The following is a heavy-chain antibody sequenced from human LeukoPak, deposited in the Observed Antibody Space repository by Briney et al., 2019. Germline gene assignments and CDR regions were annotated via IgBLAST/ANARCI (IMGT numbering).Heavy chain of an antibody. V-gene: IGHV1-46*01. Sequence: ASVKVSCKASGYTFTTYAMNWVRQAPGQGLEWMGIINPSGGSTSYAQKFQGRVTMTRDMSTSTVYMELSSLRSEDTAVYYCASSYDSSVGYWGQGTLVTVSS. CDR2: INPSGGST. J-gene: IGHJ4*02. D-gene: IGHD3-22*01. CDR3: ASSYDSSVGY. CDR1: GYTFTTYA.